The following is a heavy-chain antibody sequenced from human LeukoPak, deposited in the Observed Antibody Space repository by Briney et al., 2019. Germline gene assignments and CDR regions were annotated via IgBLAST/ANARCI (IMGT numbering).Heavy chain of an antibody. V-gene: IGHV4-31*03. CDR3: ARAPALYQLLFLDY. CDR2: IYYSGST. J-gene: IGHJ4*02. D-gene: IGHD2-2*01. CDR1: GGSISSGGYY. Sequence: KTSETLSLTCTVSGGSISSGGYYWSWIRQHPGKGLEWIGYIYYSGSTYYNPSLKSRVTISVDTSKNQFSLKLSSVTAADTAVYYCARAPALYQLLFLDYWGQGTLVTVSS.